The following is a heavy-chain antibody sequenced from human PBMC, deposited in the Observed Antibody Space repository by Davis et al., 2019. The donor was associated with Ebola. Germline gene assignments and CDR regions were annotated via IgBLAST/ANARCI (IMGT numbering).Heavy chain of an antibody. D-gene: IGHD1-26*01. Sequence: GESLKISCAASGFTFSDYYMNWVRQAPGKGLEWVSSISSSSSYIYYADSVKGRFTISRDNAKNSLYLQMNSLRAEDTAVYYCARDTTEEVGATDYWGQGTLVTVSS. V-gene: IGHV3-21*01. CDR3: ARDTTEEVGATDY. J-gene: IGHJ4*02. CDR1: GFTFSDYY. CDR2: ISSSSSYI.